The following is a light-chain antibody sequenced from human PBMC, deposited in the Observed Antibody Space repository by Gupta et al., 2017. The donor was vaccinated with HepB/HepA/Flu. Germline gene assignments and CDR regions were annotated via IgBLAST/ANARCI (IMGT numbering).Light chain of an antibody. CDR2: WAS. CDR1: QSVLYSPNNKNY. J-gene: IGKJ2*01. CDR3: QQDYNTPYT. Sequence: DIVMTQSPDSLAVSLGERATINCKSSQSVLYSPNNKNYLGWYQQKKGQPPKLVIYWASTRESGVPDRFSGSGSGTDFTLTISSLQAEDVAVYYCQQDYNTPYTFGQGTKMEIK. V-gene: IGKV4-1*01.